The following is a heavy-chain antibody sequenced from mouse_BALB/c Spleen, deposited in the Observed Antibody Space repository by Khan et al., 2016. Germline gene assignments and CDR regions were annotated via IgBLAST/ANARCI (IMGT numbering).Heavy chain of an antibody. CDR2: ILPGSGST. J-gene: IGHJ2*01. Sequence: QVQLKKRGAELMKPGASVKISCKATGYTFSSYWIEWVKQRPGHGLEWIGEILPGSGSTNYNEKFKGKATFTADTSSNTAYMQLSSLTSEDSAVYYCARLRQLGLRDYFDYWGQGTTLTVSS. V-gene: IGHV1-9*01. CDR3: ARLRQLGLRDYFDY. D-gene: IGHD3-2*01. CDR1: GYTFSSYW.